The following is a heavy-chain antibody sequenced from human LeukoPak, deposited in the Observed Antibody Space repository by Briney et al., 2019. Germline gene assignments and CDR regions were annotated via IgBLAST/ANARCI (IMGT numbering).Heavy chain of an antibody. V-gene: IGHV3-7*01. D-gene: IGHD5-12*01. J-gene: IGHJ4*02. CDR3: VRDGGVSGHDLIDY. CDR2: INQDGSEE. Sequence: GGSLRLSCAASGFTFSNYWMTWVRQAPGKGLEWVAHINQDGSEEHHMPSVKARFPISRDNAKTSLSLQMNSLRAEDTAVYYYVRDGGVSGHDLIDYGGRGTLVTVPS. CDR1: GFTFSNYW.